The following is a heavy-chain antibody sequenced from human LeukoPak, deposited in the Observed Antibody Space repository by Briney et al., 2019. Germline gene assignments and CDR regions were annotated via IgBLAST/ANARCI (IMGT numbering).Heavy chain of an antibody. CDR3: ARGKGRYGDFNY. V-gene: IGHV3-21*01. CDR1: GFTFSSYG. Sequence: PGGSLRLSCAASGFTFSSYGMNWVRQAPGKGLEWVSSISSSSSYIYYADSVKGRFTISRDNAKNSLYLQMNSLRAEDTAVYYCARGKGRYGDFNYWGQGTLVTVSS. D-gene: IGHD4-17*01. J-gene: IGHJ4*02. CDR2: ISSSSSYI.